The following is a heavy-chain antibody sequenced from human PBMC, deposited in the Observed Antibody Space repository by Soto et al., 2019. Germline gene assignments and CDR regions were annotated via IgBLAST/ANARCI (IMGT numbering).Heavy chain of an antibody. CDR3: AKEGGWNNWYFDL. J-gene: IGHJ2*01. CDR2: VSYDGNAK. CDR1: GFTFSGYG. V-gene: IGHV3-30*18. Sequence: QAQLVESGGGVVQPGMSLRLSCAASGFTFSGYGMHWLRQAPGKGLEWAAVVSYDGNAKYYADSVEGRFTISRDNSKNTLYLHMNSLITDDTAVYYCAKEGGWNNWYFDLWGRGTLVTASS. D-gene: IGHD6-19*01.